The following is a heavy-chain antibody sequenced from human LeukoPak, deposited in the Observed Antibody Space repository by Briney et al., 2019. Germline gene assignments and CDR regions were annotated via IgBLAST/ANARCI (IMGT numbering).Heavy chain of an antibody. J-gene: IGHJ3*02. CDR1: GGSISSSSYY. CDR2: IYYSGST. D-gene: IGHD3-16*02. Sequence: SETLSLTCTVSGGSISSSSYYWGWIRQPPGKGLEWIGSIYYSGSTYYNPSLKSRVTISVDTSKNQFSLKLSSVTAADTAVYYCARPGDYVWGSYRRDAFDIWGQGTMVTVSS. CDR3: ARPGDYVWGSYRRDAFDI. V-gene: IGHV4-39*01.